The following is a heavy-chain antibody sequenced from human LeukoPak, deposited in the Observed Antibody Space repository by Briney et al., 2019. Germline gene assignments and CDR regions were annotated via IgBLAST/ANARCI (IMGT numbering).Heavy chain of an antibody. CDR1: GFTVSGYG. CDR3: ARWLGAYDC. V-gene: IGHV3-64*01. CDR2: IDTRGANT. J-gene: IGHJ4*02. D-gene: IGHD2-21*01. Sequence: GGSLRLSCAASGFTVSGYGMHWVRQAPGKGLEYVSAIDTRGANTYYANSVSGIFTISRDNSRNTLYLQMGSLRAEDTAVYYCARWLGAYDCWGQGALVIVSS.